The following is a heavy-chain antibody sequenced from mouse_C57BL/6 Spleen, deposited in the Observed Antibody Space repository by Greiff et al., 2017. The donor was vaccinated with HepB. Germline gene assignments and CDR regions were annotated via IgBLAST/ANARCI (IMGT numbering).Heavy chain of an antibody. CDR2: IDPSDSYT. Sequence: QVQLQQPGAELVKPGASVKLSCKASGYTFTSYWMQWVKQRPGQGLEWIGEIDPSDSYTNYNQKFKGKATLTVDTSSSTAYMQLSSLTSEDSAVYYCARASYDFSDYWGQGTTLTVSS. CDR1: GYTFTSYW. D-gene: IGHD2-4*01. CDR3: ARASYDFSDY. J-gene: IGHJ2*01. V-gene: IGHV1-50*01.